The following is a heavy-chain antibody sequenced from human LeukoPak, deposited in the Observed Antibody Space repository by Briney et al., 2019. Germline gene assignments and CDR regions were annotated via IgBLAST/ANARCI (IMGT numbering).Heavy chain of an antibody. CDR1: GFTVRTNY. Sequence: PGGSLRLSCAASGFTVRTNYMSWVRQAPEKGLEWVSILYSRGSTYYAHSVKGRFTISRDDSKNTLYLQMNSLRAEHTAVYYCASGGMGARKFYSDPFHYWGQGTLVTVSS. CDR3: ASGGMGARKFYSDPFHY. D-gene: IGHD2-15*01. CDR2: LYSRGST. V-gene: IGHV3-53*01. J-gene: IGHJ4*02.